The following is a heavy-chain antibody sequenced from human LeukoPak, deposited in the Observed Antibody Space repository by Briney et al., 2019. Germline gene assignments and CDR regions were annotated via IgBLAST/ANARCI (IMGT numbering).Heavy chain of an antibody. CDR2: INSDGSDT. CDR3: ARAKPWTFDY. Sequence: PGGSLRLSCAASGFTFSSYSIHCVRQAPGKGLVWVSRINSDGSDTNYADSVRGRFTISRDNAKNTLYLQMNSLRAEDTAVYYCARAKPWTFDYWGQGTLVTVSS. V-gene: IGHV3-74*01. D-gene: IGHD1-1*01. J-gene: IGHJ4*02. CDR1: GFTFSSYS.